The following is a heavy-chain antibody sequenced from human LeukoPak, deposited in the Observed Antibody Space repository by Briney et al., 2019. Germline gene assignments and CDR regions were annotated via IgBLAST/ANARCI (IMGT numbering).Heavy chain of an antibody. J-gene: IGHJ4*02. V-gene: IGHV3-23*01. CDR3: VKVSGMYSSSWPTDI. Sequence: PGGSLRLSCAASGFTFGSYAMSWVRQAPGKGLEWVSTITGSGSSTYYADSVKGRFTISRDKSMNTLFLQMSSLRAEDTAVYYCVKVSGMYSSSWPTDIWGQGTLVTVSP. CDR2: ITGSGSST. D-gene: IGHD6-13*01. CDR1: GFTFGSYA.